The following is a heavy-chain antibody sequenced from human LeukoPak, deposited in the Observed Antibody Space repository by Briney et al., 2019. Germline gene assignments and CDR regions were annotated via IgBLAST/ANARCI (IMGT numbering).Heavy chain of an antibody. Sequence: SGTLSLTCAVSGGSISSSNWWSWVRQPPGKGLEWIGEIYHSGSTNYNPSFKSRVTISVDTSKNQFSLKLSSVTAADTAVYYCARDAAAGTHWFDPWGQGTLVTVSS. CDR2: IYHSGST. CDR1: GGSISSSNW. V-gene: IGHV4-4*02. CDR3: ARDAAAGTHWFDP. D-gene: IGHD6-13*01. J-gene: IGHJ5*02.